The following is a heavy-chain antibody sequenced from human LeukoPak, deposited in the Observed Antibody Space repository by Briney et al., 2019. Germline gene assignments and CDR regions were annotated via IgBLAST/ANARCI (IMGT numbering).Heavy chain of an antibody. D-gene: IGHD3-9*01. CDR1: GGSISSSNYY. CDR2: IFYSGST. V-gene: IGHV4-39*07. Sequence: TSETLSLTCTVSGGSISSSNYYWDWIRQPPGTGLEWIGSIFYSGSTCYNPSLQSRVTISVDTSKNQFSLKLTSVTAADTAVYYCARGGYYDILTINYWGQGTLVTVSS. CDR3: ARGGYYDILTINY. J-gene: IGHJ4*02.